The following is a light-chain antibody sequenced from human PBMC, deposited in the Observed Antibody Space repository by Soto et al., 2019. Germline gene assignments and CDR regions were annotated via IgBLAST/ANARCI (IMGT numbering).Light chain of an antibody. CDR3: QQRSNWLT. CDR2: DAS. V-gene: IGKV3-11*01. J-gene: IGKJ4*01. CDR1: QSISSY. Sequence: EIVLTQSPATLSLSPGERSTLSCRASQSISSYLAWYQQKPGQAPRLLMYDASNRATGIPARFSGSGSGTDFTLTISSLEPEDFAVYYCQQRSNWLTFGGGTKVDI.